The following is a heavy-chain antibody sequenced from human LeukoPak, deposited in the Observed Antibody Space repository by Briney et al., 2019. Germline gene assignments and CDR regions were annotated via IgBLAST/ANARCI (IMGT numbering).Heavy chain of an antibody. D-gene: IGHD4-17*01. CDR3: ARDDYGDYLW. Sequence: SGGSLRLSCAASGFTFGDYDMNWVRQAPGKGLEWVSLISWDGGSTYYADSVKGRFTISRDNAKNTLYLHMNSLRAEDTAVYYCARDDYGDYLWWGQGTLVTVSS. CDR2: ISWDGGST. CDR1: GFTFGDYD. V-gene: IGHV3-20*04. J-gene: IGHJ4*02.